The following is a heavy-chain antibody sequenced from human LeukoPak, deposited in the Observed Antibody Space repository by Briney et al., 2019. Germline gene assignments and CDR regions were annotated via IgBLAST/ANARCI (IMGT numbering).Heavy chain of an antibody. Sequence: PGGSLRLSCAASGFTFSSYSMNWVRQAPGKGLEWVSYISSSGSSIFYADSVKGRFTISRDNAKNSLYLQMNSLRDDDTAVYYCARSSGYRVPPGYWGQGTLVTVSS. J-gene: IGHJ4*02. CDR2: ISSSGSSI. D-gene: IGHD1-1*01. V-gene: IGHV3-48*02. CDR3: ARSSGYRVPPGY. CDR1: GFTFSSYS.